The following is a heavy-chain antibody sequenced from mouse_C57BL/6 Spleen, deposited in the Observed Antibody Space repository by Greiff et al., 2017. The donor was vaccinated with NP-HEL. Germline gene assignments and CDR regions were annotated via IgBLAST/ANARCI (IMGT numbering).Heavy chain of an antibody. Sequence: QVQLQQPGAELVKPGASVKMSCKASGYTFTSYWITWVKQRPGQGLEWIGDIYPGSGSTNYNEKFKSKATLTADKSSSTAYMQLSSLTSEDSAVYFCAREGSYYGSSGAMDYWGQGTSVTVSS. CDR3: AREGSYYGSSGAMDY. CDR1: GYTFTSYW. D-gene: IGHD1-1*01. CDR2: IYPGSGST. V-gene: IGHV1-55*01. J-gene: IGHJ4*01.